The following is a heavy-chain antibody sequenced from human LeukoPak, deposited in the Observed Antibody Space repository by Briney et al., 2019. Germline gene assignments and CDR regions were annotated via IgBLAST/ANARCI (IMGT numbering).Heavy chain of an antibody. CDR3: APLAVAGPDFDH. V-gene: IGHV3-23*01. D-gene: IGHD6-19*01. J-gene: IGHJ4*02. Sequence: GGSLRLSCAASGFTFSSYAMSWVRQAPGRGLDWVSAISGSGDSTYYADSVKGRFTISRDNSKNTLHLQMNSLRAEDTAVYYCAPLAVAGPDFDHWGQGTLVTVSS. CDR1: GFTFSSYA. CDR2: ISGSGDST.